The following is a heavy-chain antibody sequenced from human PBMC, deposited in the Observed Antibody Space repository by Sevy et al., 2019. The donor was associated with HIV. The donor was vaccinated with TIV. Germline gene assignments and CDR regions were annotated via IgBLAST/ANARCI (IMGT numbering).Heavy chain of an antibody. V-gene: IGHV3-74*01. Sequence: GGSLRLSCAASGFTFTNYWMHWVRQAPGKGLVWVSRVDNDGSGTNYADSVKGRFTISRDNAKHTVYLQMNSLRAEDTAVYYCTRDMYGIDYWGQGTLVTVSS. D-gene: IGHD2-8*01. CDR2: VDNDGSGT. CDR3: TRDMYGIDY. J-gene: IGHJ4*02. CDR1: GFTFTNYW.